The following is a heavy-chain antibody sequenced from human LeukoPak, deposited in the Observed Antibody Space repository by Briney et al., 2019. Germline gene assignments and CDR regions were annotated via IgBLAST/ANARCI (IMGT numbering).Heavy chain of an antibody. CDR1: GYTFTSYD. Sequence: ASVKVSCKASGYTFTSYDINWVRQATGQGLEWMGWMNPNSGNTGYAEKFQGRVTMTRNTSTRTAYMELSSLRSDDTAVYYCARGRGYSYGYADYWGQGTLVTVSS. J-gene: IGHJ4*02. CDR3: ARGRGYSYGYADY. CDR2: MNPNSGNT. D-gene: IGHD5-18*01. V-gene: IGHV1-8*01.